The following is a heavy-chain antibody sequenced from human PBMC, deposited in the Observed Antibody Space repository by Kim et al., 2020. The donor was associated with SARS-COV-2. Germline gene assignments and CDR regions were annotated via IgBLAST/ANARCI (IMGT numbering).Heavy chain of an antibody. D-gene: IGHD3-10*01. Sequence: HYADSVKGRFTISRDISKNTVYLQLTSLRAEDTAVYYCAKIEVIIAATTDYWGQGTLVTVSS. CDR3: AKIEVIIAATTDY. V-gene: IGHV3-23*01. J-gene: IGHJ4*02.